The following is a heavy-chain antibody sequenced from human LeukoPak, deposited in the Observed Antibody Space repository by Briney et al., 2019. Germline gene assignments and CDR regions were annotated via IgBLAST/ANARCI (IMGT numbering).Heavy chain of an antibody. Sequence: SETLSLTCTVSGGSISSYYWSWIRQPPGKGLEWIGYMYYSRSTNYNPSLKSRVTISVDTSKNQFSLKLSSVTAADTAVYYCARGGGYFLIDAFDIWGLGTMVTVSS. V-gene: IGHV4-59*01. CDR2: MYYSRST. CDR3: ARGGGYFLIDAFDI. J-gene: IGHJ3*02. CDR1: GGSISSYY. D-gene: IGHD3-22*01.